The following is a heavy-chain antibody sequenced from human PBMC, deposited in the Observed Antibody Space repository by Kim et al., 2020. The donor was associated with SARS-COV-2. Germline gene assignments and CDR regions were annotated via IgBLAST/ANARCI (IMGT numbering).Heavy chain of an antibody. J-gene: IGHJ6*02. Sequence: GGSLRLSCAASGFTFDDNAMHWVRQAPGKGLEWVSGISWNSGSIGYADSVKGRFTISRDNAKNSLYLQMNSLRAEDTALYYCAKGYGLGTYYYYGMDVWGRGTTVPVSS. V-gene: IGHV3-9*01. D-gene: IGHD3-10*01. CDR2: ISWNSGSI. CDR1: GFTFDDNA. CDR3: AKGYGLGTYYYYGMDV.